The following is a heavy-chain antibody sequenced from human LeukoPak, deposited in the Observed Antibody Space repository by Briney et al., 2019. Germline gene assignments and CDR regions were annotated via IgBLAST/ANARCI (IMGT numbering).Heavy chain of an antibody. Sequence: PSETLSLTCAVSGGSISSGGYSWSWIRQPPGKGLEWIGYIYHSGSTYYNPSLKSRVTISVDRSKNQFSLKLSSVTAADTAVYYCARFYDILTGSPEDDAFDIWGQGTMVTVSS. CDR3: ARFYDILTGSPEDDAFDI. D-gene: IGHD3-9*01. V-gene: IGHV4-30-2*01. J-gene: IGHJ3*02. CDR1: GGSISSGGYS. CDR2: IYHSGST.